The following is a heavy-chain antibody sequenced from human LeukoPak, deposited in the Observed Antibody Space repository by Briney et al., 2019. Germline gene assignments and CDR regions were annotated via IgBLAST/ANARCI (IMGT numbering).Heavy chain of an antibody. J-gene: IGHJ3*02. Sequence: GSLRLSCAASGFPVSSNYMSWVRQAPGKGLEWVSVIYSGGSTDYADSVKGRFTISRDTSKNTLYLQMNSLRVEDTAVYYCARSSHYDILTGYSEEDAFDIWGQGTMVTVSS. D-gene: IGHD3-9*01. V-gene: IGHV3-53*01. CDR1: GFPVSSNY. CDR2: IYSGGST. CDR3: ARSSHYDILTGYSEEDAFDI.